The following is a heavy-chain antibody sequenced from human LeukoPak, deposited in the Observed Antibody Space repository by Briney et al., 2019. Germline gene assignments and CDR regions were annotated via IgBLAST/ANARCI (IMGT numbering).Heavy chain of an antibody. J-gene: IGHJ4*02. CDR1: GSTVSINY. D-gene: IGHD6-19*01. Sequence: GGSLRLPCAASGSTVSINYMSWVRQAPGKGLEWVSVIYSGGNTYYADSVKGRFTISRDNSKNTVYLQMNSLRAEDTAVYYCARDRGAGYSSAWYYIDYWGQGTLVTVSS. CDR2: IYSGGNT. CDR3: ARDRGAGYSSAWYYIDY. V-gene: IGHV3-53*01.